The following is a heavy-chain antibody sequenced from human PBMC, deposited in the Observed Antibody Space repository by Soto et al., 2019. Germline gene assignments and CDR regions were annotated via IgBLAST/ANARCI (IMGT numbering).Heavy chain of an antibody. J-gene: IGHJ6*02. D-gene: IGHD2-15*01. Sequence: SVKVSCKASGFTFSNYAVQWVRQARGQRLEWLGWIVVGSGNTNYAQKFQDRVTMSRDMSTSTAYMDLGSLRSEDTAVYYCAADPYACSGADFYSRDLPGVSNNGMDVWGQGTSVTVSS. CDR1: GFTFSNYA. V-gene: IGHV1-58*01. CDR3: AADPYACSGADFYSRDLPGVSNNGMDV. CDR2: IVVGSGNT.